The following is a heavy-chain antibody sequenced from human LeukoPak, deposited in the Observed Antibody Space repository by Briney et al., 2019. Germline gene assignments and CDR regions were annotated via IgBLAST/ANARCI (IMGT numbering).Heavy chain of an antibody. D-gene: IGHD3-22*01. CDR1: GGSISSGDYY. CDR2: IYHSGYP. Sequence: SETLSLTCTVSGGSISSGDYYWTWIRQHPGKGLEWIGYIYHSGYPYYNPSLKSRVTKSLDTSKNKFSLKLSSVTAADTAVYYCVRGRYDSSGYNYWYFDLWGRGTLVTVSS. J-gene: IGHJ2*01. V-gene: IGHV4-31*03. CDR3: VRGRYDSSGYNYWYFDL.